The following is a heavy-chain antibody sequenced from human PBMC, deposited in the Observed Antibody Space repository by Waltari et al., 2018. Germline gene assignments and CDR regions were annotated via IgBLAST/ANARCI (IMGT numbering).Heavy chain of an antibody. J-gene: IGHJ4*02. CDR3: ARGSSGYYYVQDY. D-gene: IGHD3-22*01. Sequence: QLQLQESGPGLVKPSETLSLTCTVSGGSISSRSYYWGWIRQPPGKGLEWIGRIYYSGSTYYTPALKRRVTISVDTSKNQFSLKLSSVTAADTAVYYCARGSSGYYYVQDYWGQGTLVTVSS. CDR2: IYYSGST. CDR1: GGSISSRSYY. V-gene: IGHV4-39*07.